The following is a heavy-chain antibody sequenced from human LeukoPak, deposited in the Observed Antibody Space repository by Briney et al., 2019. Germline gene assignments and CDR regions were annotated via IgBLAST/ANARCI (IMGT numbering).Heavy chain of an antibody. CDR2: IYSGGST. J-gene: IGHJ4*02. CDR3: ARDRYYYDSSLTAN. V-gene: IGHV3-53*05. D-gene: IGHD3-22*01. Sequence: GGSLRLSCAASGFTVSSNYMSWVRQAPGKGLEWVSVIYSGGSTYYADSVKGLFTISRDNSKNTLYLQMNSLRAEDTAVYYCARDRYYYDSSLTANWGQGTLVTVSS. CDR1: GFTVSSNY.